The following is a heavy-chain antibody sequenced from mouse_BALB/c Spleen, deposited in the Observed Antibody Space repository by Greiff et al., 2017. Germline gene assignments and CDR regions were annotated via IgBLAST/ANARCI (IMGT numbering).Heavy chain of an antibody. CDR2: INPYNGDT. CDR1: GYSFTGYF. V-gene: IGHV1-37*01. D-gene: IGHD1-1*02. CDR3: GKGLWGDVGYYAMDY. J-gene: IGHJ4*01. Sequence: VQLQQSGPELVKPGASVKISCKASGYSFTGYFMNWVKQSHGKSLEWIGRINPYNGDTFYNQKFKGKATLTVDKSSSTAHMELLSLTSEDSAVYYCGKGLWGDVGYYAMDYWGQGTSVTVSS.